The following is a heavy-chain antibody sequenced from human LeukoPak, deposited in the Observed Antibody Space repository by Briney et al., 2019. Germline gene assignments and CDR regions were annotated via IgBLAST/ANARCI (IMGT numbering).Heavy chain of an antibody. J-gene: IGHJ5*02. CDR1: GGSISSYY. CDR3: ARIQAHYYGSGSYPRWFDP. CDR2: IYYSGST. D-gene: IGHD3-10*01. V-gene: IGHV4-59*08. Sequence: SETLSLTCTVSGGSISSYYWSWIRQPPGKGLEWIGYIYYSGSTNYNPSLKSRVTISVDTSKNQFSLKLGSVTAADTAVYYCARIQAHYYGSGSYPRWFDPWGQGTLVTVSS.